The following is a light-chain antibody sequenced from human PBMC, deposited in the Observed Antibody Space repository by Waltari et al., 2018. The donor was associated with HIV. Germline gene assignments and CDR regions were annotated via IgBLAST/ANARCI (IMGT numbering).Light chain of an antibody. CDR2: GAS. V-gene: IGKV3-20*01. CDR3: QQYAASPYT. J-gene: IGKJ2*01. CDR1: ENMTSQY. Sequence: EIMLTQSPATLSLSPGETAIVSCRASENMTSQYLAWYQQKSGQAPRLLLFGASTRNPGVPERFGGAGSGAEFTLTVSRLEPEDFALYFCQQYAASPYTFGQGT.